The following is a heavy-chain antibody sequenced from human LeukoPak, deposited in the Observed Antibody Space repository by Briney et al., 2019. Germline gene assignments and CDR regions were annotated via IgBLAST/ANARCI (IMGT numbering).Heavy chain of an antibody. J-gene: IGHJ3*02. Sequence: GGSLRLSCEGSGFSFSSYWMHWVRQAPGKGLAWVSRIRTDGGTKYYADSVKGRFTVSRDNAKNSLYLQMNSLRAEDTAVYYCARVRSSYYYESSGYYHYDAFDIWGQGTMVTVSS. CDR2: IRTDGGTK. CDR3: ARVRSSYYYESSGYYHYDAFDI. V-gene: IGHV3-74*01. CDR1: GFSFSSYW. D-gene: IGHD3-22*01.